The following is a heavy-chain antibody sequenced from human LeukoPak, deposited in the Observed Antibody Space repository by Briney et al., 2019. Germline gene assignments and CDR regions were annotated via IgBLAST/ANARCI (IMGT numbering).Heavy chain of an antibody. D-gene: IGHD6-13*01. CDR2: ISGNGSP. V-gene: IGHV3-74*01. CDR1: GFTFSNYW. J-gene: IGHJ5*02. Sequence: PGGSLRLSCAASGFTFSNYWMYWFRQAPGKGPVWVARISGNGSPTYADSVKGRFTMSRDNDKNTLHLQMNSLRVEDTAMYHCVRDIAPDGTVWFDPWGQGTLVTVSS. CDR3: VRDIAPDGTVWFDP.